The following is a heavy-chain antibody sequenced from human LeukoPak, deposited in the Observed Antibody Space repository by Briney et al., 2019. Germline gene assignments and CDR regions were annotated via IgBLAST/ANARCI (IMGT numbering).Heavy chain of an antibody. J-gene: IGHJ1*01. CDR2: INPSGGST. D-gene: IGHD2-15*01. CDR3: AREVRCSGGSCYLSEYFQH. Sequence: GASVKVSCKASGYTFTSYYMHWVRQAPGQGLEWMGIINPSGGSTSYAQKFQGRVTMTRDTSTSTVYMELSSLRSEDTAVYYCAREVRCSGGSCYLSEYFQHWGQGTLVTVSS. V-gene: IGHV1-46*01. CDR1: GYTFTSYY.